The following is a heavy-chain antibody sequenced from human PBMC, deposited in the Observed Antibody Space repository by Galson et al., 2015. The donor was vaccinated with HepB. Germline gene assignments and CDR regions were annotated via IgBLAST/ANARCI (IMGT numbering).Heavy chain of an antibody. CDR1: GFTFSSYS. V-gene: IGHV3-21*01. J-gene: IGHJ6*02. CDR2: ISSSSSYI. D-gene: IGHD5-18*01. CDR3: ARDPAPPWIQLWWTRGGMDV. Sequence: SLRLSCAASGFTFSSYSMNWVRQAPGKGLEWVSSISSSSSYIYYADSVKGRFTISRDNAKNSLYLQMNSLRAEDTAVYYCARDPAPPWIQLWWTRGGMDVWGQGTTVTVSS.